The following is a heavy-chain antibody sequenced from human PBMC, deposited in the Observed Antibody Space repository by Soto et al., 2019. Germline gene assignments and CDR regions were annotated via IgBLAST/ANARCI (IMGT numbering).Heavy chain of an antibody. CDR2: IIPIFGTA. Sequence: QVELVQSGAEVKKPGPSVKVSCQASEDTFRNYAISWVRQAPGQGLEWMGGIIPIFGTANYAQKFQGRVTITADTSANTVYLELSSLRSEDTAVYYCARENRGLTGYQSLDVWGQGTTVIVSS. V-gene: IGHV1-69*06. CDR1: EDTFRNYA. D-gene: IGHD3-9*01. CDR3: ARENRGLTGYQSLDV. J-gene: IGHJ6*02.